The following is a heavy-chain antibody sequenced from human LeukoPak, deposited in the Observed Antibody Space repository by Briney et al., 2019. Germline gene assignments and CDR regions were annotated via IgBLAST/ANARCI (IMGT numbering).Heavy chain of an antibody. D-gene: IGHD3-10*01. Sequence: PSETLSLTCTVSGGSISSYYWSWIRQPAGKGLEWIGRIYTSGSTNYNPPLRSRVTISVDTSKNQFSLKLSSVTAADTAVYFCARNPPAAAEFYFDYWGQGTLVTVSS. V-gene: IGHV4-4*07. CDR2: IYTSGST. CDR3: ARNPPAAAEFYFDY. J-gene: IGHJ4*02. CDR1: GGSISSYY.